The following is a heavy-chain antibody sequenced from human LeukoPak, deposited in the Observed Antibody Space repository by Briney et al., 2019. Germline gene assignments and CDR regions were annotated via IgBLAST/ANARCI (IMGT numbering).Heavy chain of an antibody. CDR1: GFTLSSYA. J-gene: IGHJ4*02. CDR3: AKDRHDILTGSDY. Sequence: GGSLRLSCAASGFTLSSYAMSWVRQAPGKGLEWVSAISGSGGSTYYADSVKGRFTISRDNSKNTLHLQMNSLRAEDTAVYYCAKDRHDILTGSDYWGQGTLVTVSS. CDR2: ISGSGGST. V-gene: IGHV3-23*01. D-gene: IGHD3-9*01.